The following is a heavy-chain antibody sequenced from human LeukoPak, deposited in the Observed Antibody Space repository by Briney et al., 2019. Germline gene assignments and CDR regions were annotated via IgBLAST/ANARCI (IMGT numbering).Heavy chain of an antibody. CDR2: ISYDGTPK. CDR3: AKRRIVGAVDDAFDI. D-gene: IGHD1-26*01. V-gene: IGHV3-30*18. Sequence: QAGGSLRLSCAASGFTFSNYGMNWVRQAPGKGLDWVAVISYDGTPKYYGDSVKGRFTISRDNSKNTLYLQMNSLRAEDTAVYYCAKRRIVGAVDDAFDIWGQGTMVTVSS. J-gene: IGHJ3*02. CDR1: GFTFSNYG.